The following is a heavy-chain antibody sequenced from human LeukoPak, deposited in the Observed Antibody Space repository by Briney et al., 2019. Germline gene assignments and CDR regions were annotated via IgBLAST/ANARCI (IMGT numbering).Heavy chain of an antibody. V-gene: IGHV4-30-2*01. J-gene: IGHJ3*02. CDR1: LGAPCGGGYS. Sequence: QTLCLSPALSLGAPCGGGYSSGSIRPPPRNGLEWIGYIYLSGGTSTNPSRKSRVTISADRSTNQFSLKLTSVAAADTAVYYCARSTFRLTDDTQSVFDIWGQGTMVTVS. D-gene: IGHD3-16*01. CDR2: IYLSGGT. CDR3: ARSTFRLTDDTQSVFDI.